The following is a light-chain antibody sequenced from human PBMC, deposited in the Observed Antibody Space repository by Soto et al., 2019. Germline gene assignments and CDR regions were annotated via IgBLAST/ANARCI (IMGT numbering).Light chain of an antibody. V-gene: IGKV1-5*03. CDR1: QSISSW. J-gene: IGKJ1*01. Sequence: IQMTQSASTLSAPVGDRRTITCRASQSISSWLAWYQQKPGKDPKILIYKESSLESGVQSRFSGSGSGTEFTLTISSLQPDDFATYYCRQYNSYSAFGQGNKVDIK. CDR3: RQYNSYSA. CDR2: KES.